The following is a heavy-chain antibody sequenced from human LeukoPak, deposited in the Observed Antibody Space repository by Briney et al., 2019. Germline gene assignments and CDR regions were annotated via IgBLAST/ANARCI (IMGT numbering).Heavy chain of an antibody. CDR3: ARDNYAGANWFDP. J-gene: IGHJ5*02. CDR2: IIPIFGTA. Sequence: SVKVSCKASGGTFSSYAISWVRQAPGQGLEWMGGIIPIFGTANYAQKFQGRVTITTDEPTSTAYMELSSLRSEDTAVYYCARDNYAGANWFDPWGQGTLVTVSS. D-gene: IGHD1-7*01. V-gene: IGHV1-69*05. CDR1: GGTFSSYA.